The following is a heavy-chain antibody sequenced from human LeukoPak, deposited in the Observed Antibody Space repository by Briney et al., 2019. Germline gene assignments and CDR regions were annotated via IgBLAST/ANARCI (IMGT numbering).Heavy chain of an antibody. D-gene: IGHD2-2*02. CDR1: GYTFTGYY. CDR3: ASDWGFSQLEYCSNTNCYMGAFDI. V-gene: IGHV1-2*02. CDR2: INPNSGGT. Sequence: GASVKVSCKASGYTFTGYYMHWVRQAPGQGLEWMGWINPNSGGTNYAQKFQGRVTMTRDTSISTAYMELSRLRSDDTAVYYCASDWGFSQLEYCSNTNCYMGAFDIWGQGTMVTVSS. J-gene: IGHJ3*02.